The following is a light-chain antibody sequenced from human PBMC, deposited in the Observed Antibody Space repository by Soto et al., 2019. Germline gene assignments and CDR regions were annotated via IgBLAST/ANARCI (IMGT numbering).Light chain of an antibody. CDR3: SSYTSSSTVV. Sequence: QSALTQPASVSGSPGQSITISCTGNSSDVGGYNYVSWYQQHPGKAPKLMIYDVSNRPSGVSNRFSGSKSGNTAALTISGLQDEDEADYYCSSYTSSSTVVFGGGTKLTVL. V-gene: IGLV2-14*01. CDR2: DVS. CDR1: SSDVGGYNY. J-gene: IGLJ2*01.